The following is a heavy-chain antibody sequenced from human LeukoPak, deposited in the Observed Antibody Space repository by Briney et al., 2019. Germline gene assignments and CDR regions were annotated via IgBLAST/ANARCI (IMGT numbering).Heavy chain of an antibody. D-gene: IGHD2-15*01. CDR1: GFTLSRYW. J-gene: IGHJ3*02. CDR2: IKSDGTTI. Sequence: GGSLRLSCAASGFTLSRYWMHWVRQAPGKGLVGDSRIKSDGTTISYADSVKGRFTISRDSAKNTLYLQMNSLRVEDTALYYCAGEDSDVVKDGPYIWGHGTMVTVSS. V-gene: IGHV3-74*01. CDR3: AGEDSDVVKDGPYI.